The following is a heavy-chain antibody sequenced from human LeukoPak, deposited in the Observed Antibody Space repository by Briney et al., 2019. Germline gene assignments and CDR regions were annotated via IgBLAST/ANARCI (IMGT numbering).Heavy chain of an antibody. CDR1: GFTFSTYS. V-gene: IGHV3-48*02. D-gene: IGHD2-15*01. CDR3: ARDEDGNFDY. Sequence: GGSLRLSCAASGFTFSTYSMIWVRQAPGKGLEWVSYISSRSTTIYYADSVKGRFTISRDFAKNSLYLQMSSLRDEDTAVYYCARDEDGNFDYWGQGTLVTVSS. CDR2: ISSRSTTI. J-gene: IGHJ4*02.